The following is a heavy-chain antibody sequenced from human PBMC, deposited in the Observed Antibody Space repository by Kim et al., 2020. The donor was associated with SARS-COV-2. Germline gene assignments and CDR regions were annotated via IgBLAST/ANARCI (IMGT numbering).Heavy chain of an antibody. CDR1: GFTFSSYS. V-gene: IGHV3-21*01. Sequence: GGSLRLSCAASGFTFSSYSMNWVRQAPGKGLEWVSSISSSSSYIYYADSVKGRFTISRDNAKNSLYLQMNSLRAEDTAVYYCARGTAVTPSLLDYWGQGTLVTVSS. J-gene: IGHJ4*02. CDR2: ISSSSSYI. CDR3: ARGTAVTPSLLDY. D-gene: IGHD1-1*01.